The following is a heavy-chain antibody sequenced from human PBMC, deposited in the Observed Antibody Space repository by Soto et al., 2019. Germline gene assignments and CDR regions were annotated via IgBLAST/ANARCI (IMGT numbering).Heavy chain of an antibody. J-gene: IGHJ6*02. D-gene: IGHD2-15*01. CDR2: ISYDGSNK. CDR3: AKGGDITSVDV. V-gene: IGHV3-30*18. Sequence: QVQLVESGGGVVQPGRSLRLSCAASGFTFSSYGMHWVRQAPGKGLEWVAVISYDGSNKYYADSVKGRFTISRDNSKNTLYLQMNSLRAEDTAVYYCAKGGDITSVDVWGQGTTVTVSS. CDR1: GFTFSSYG.